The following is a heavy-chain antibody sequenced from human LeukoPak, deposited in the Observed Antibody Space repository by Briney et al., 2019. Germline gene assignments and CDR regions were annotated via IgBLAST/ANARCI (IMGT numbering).Heavy chain of an antibody. Sequence: PGRSLRLSCAASGFTFSSYAMHWVRQAPGKGLEWVAVISYDGSNKYYADSVKGRFTISRDNSKNTLYLQMNSLRAEDTAVYYCRLLLPFDYWGQGTLVTVSS. CDR3: RLLLPFDY. CDR1: GFTFSSYA. J-gene: IGHJ4*02. V-gene: IGHV3-30-3*01. CDR2: ISYDGSNK. D-gene: IGHD3-10*01.